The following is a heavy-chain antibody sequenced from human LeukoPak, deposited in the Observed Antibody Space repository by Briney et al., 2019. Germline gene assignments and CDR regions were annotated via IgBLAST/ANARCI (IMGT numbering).Heavy chain of an antibody. CDR2: ISSSSSYI. Sequence: PGGSLRLSCAASGFTFSSYSMSWVRQAPGKGLEWVSSISSSSSYIYYADSVKGRFTISRANAKNSLYLQMNSLRAEDTAVYYCARGGGEIWNDNYWGQGTLVTVSS. D-gene: IGHD1-1*01. CDR3: ARGGGEIWNDNY. J-gene: IGHJ4*02. V-gene: IGHV3-21*01. CDR1: GFTFSSYS.